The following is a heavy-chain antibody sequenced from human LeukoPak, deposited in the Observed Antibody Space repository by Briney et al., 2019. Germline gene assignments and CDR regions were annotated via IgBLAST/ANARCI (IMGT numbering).Heavy chain of an antibody. CDR3: ARDRRYYDFWSGYYNDY. D-gene: IGHD3-3*01. Sequence: GASVKVSCKASGYTFTSYGISWVRQAPGQGLEWMGWISAYNGNTNYAQKRQGRVTMTTDTSTSTAYMELRSLRSDDTAVYYCARDRRYYDFWSGYYNDYWGQGTLVTVSS. CDR2: ISAYNGNT. V-gene: IGHV1-18*01. J-gene: IGHJ4*02. CDR1: GYTFTSYG.